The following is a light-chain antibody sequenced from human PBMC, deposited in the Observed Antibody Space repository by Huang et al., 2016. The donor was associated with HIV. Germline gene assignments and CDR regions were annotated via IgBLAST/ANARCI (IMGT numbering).Light chain of an antibody. CDR2: AAS. J-gene: IGKJ4*01. CDR3: QQVNTYPLT. V-gene: IGKV1-9*01. Sequence: IQLTQFPSSLSASVGDSVTITCRASQAINSYVAWYQQRPGKAPKLLIYAASTLQSGVPSRFSGSGSVTDFALSISSLQPEDSANYYCQQVNTYPLTFGGGTKVEIK. CDR1: QAINSY.